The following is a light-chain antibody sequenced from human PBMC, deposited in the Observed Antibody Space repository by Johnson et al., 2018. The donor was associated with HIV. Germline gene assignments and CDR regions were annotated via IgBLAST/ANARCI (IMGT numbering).Light chain of an antibody. Sequence: QSALTQPPSVSAAPEQKVTISCSGSRSNVGDNFVSWYQQLPGTAPKLLIYDNSKRPSGIPDRFSATKSGTSATLGITGLQTGDEADYYCGTWDSSLSGYVFGTGTKVTVL. V-gene: IGLV1-51*01. CDR3: GTWDSSLSGYV. CDR2: DNS. J-gene: IGLJ1*01. CDR1: RSNVGDNF.